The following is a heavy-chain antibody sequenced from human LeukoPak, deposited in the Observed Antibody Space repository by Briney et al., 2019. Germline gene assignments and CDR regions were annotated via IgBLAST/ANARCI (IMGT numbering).Heavy chain of an antibody. CDR3: ARATRIAAAGTYPIDY. J-gene: IGHJ4*02. CDR2: INPSGGST. CDR1: GYTFTSYY. V-gene: IGHV1-46*01. D-gene: IGHD6-13*01. Sequence: ASVKVSCKASGYTFTSYYMHWVRQAPGQGLEWVGIINPSGGSTSYAQKFQGRVTMTRDTSTSTVYMELSSLRSEDTAVYYCARATRIAAAGTYPIDYWGQGTLVTVSS.